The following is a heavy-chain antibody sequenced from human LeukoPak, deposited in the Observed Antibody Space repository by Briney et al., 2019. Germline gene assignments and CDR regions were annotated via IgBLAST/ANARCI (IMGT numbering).Heavy chain of an antibody. CDR3: ARDFD. D-gene: IGHD3-3*01. CDR2: IYQDGSDK. V-gene: IGHV3-7*04. CDR1: GFTFSSHW. Sequence: PGGSLRLSCAASGFTFSSHWMTWVRQAPGKGLEWVANIYQDGSDKYYVDSVKGRFTISRDNAKNSLYLQMNSLRAEDTAVYYCARDFDWGQGTLVTVSS. J-gene: IGHJ4*02.